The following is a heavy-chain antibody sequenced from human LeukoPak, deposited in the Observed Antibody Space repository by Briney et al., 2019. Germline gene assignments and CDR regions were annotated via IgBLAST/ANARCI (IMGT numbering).Heavy chain of an antibody. J-gene: IGHJ3*01. D-gene: IGHD3-10*01. V-gene: IGHV3-7*01. CDR2: IKQDGIEK. CDR1: GFTFSSYW. Sequence: PGGSLRLSCAASGFTFSSYWMDWVRQVPGKGLEWVANIKQDGIEKYFVGSVKGRFAISRDNAKNSLYLQMNSLRVEDTAVYYCAREGMVRGVPDAFDLWGQGTMVTVPS. CDR3: AREGMVRGVPDAFDL.